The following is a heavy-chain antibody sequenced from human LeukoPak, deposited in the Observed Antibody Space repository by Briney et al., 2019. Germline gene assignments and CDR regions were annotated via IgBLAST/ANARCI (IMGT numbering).Heavy chain of an antibody. V-gene: IGHV4-34*01. D-gene: IGHD3-10*01. CDR1: GGSFSGYY. CDR2: INHSGST. Sequence: KSSETLSLTCAVYGGSFSGYYWSWIRQPPGKGLEWIGEINHSGSTNYNPSLKSRVTISVDTSKNQFSLKLSSVNAADTAVYYCARAPLALWFGGRDYWGQGTLVTVSS. CDR3: ARAPLALWFGGRDY. J-gene: IGHJ4*02.